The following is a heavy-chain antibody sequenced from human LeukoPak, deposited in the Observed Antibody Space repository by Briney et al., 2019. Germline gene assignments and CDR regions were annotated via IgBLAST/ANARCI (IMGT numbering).Heavy chain of an antibody. J-gene: IGHJ4*02. CDR1: GFTFSSYA. CDR3: AKDRPTYYYDSSGYYSDFDY. Sequence: PGGSLRLSCAASGFTFSSYAMSWVRQTPGKGLEWVSAISGSGGSTYYADSVKGRFTISRDNSKNTLYLQMSSLRAEDTAVYYCAKDRPTYYYDSSGYYSDFDYWGQGTLVTVSS. D-gene: IGHD3-22*01. CDR2: ISGSGGST. V-gene: IGHV3-23*01.